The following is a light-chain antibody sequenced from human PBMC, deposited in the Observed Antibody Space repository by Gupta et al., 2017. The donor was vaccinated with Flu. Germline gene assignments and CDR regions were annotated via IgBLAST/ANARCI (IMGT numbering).Light chain of an antibody. CDR2: AAS. CDR3: QQSQNLPSS. J-gene: IGKJ2*03. Sequence: PPSLSASVGDRVTITCRASQGVSTILNWYQQKPGKAPNLLIYAASSLQSGVPSRFSGRGSGTDFTLTISRLQPEDFATYYCQQSQNLPSSFGQGTKMQIK. V-gene: IGKV1-39*01. CDR1: QGVSTI.